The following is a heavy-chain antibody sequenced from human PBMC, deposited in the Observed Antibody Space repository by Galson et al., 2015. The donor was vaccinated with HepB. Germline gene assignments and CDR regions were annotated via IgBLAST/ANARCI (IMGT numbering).Heavy chain of an antibody. CDR2: INAGNGNT. D-gene: IGHD6-19*01. J-gene: IGHJ5*02. Sequence: SVKVSCKASGYTFTSYAMHWVRQAPGQRLEWMGWINAGNGNTKYSQKFQGRVTITRDTSASTAYMELSSLRSEDTAVYYCAREEQWLPRGWFDPWGQGTLVTVSS. CDR1: GYTFTSYA. CDR3: AREEQWLPRGWFDP. V-gene: IGHV1-3*01.